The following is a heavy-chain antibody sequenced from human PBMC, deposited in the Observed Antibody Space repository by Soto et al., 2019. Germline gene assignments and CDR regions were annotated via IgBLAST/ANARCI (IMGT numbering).Heavy chain of an antibody. V-gene: IGHV4-30-4*01. D-gene: IGHD4-4*01. J-gene: IGHJ5*02. CDR1: GGSISSGDYY. CDR2: IYYSGST. CDR3: AREFGVTTRWFDP. Sequence: QVQLQESGPGLVKPSQTLSLTCTVSGGSISSGDYYWSWIRQPPGKGLEWIGYIYYSGSTYYNPYLKSRVNISVATSKNQFSLELSSVPAADPAVYYCAREFGVTTRWFDPWGQGTLVTVSS.